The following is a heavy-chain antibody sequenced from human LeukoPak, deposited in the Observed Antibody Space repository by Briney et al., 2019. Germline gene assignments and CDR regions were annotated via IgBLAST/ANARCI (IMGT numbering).Heavy chain of an antibody. CDR3: ARAVDSSGFSCFQH. J-gene: IGHJ1*01. V-gene: IGHV4-38-2*02. CDR1: GHSIINSYY. D-gene: IGHD3-22*01. Sequence: PSETLSLTCTVSGHSIINSYYWGWIRQPPGKGLEWIGSIYHNGSTYYNPSLKSRVTISVDTSKNQFSLKLNSVTAADTAVYYCARAVDSSGFSCFQHWGQGTLVTVSS. CDR2: IYHNGST.